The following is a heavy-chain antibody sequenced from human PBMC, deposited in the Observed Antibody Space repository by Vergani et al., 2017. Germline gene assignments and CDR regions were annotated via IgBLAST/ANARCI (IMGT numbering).Heavy chain of an antibody. CDR2: INHSGST. D-gene: IGHD6-19*01. J-gene: IGHJ4*02. CDR3: ARGSGGGWHGVVGY. V-gene: IGHV4-34*01. CDR1: GWSFIGYY. Sequence: QVQLQQWGAGLLKPSETLSLTCAVYGWSFIGYYWSWIRQPPGKGLEWFGEINHSGSTNYNPSLKSRVTISVDTSKNQFSLKLSSVTAADTAVYYCARGSGGGWHGVVGYWGQGTLVTVSS.